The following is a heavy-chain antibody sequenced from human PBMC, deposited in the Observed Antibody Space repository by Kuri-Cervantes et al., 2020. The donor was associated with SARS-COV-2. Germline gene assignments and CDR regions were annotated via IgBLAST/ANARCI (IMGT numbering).Heavy chain of an antibody. J-gene: IGHJ6*03. CDR1: GFTFSSYG. CDR2: ISYDGSNK. Sequence: GESLKISCAASGFTFSSYGMHWVRQAPGKGLEWVAVISYDGSNKYYADSVKGRFTISRDNSKNTLYLQMNSLRAEDTAVYYCAKIAARRDYYYYYMDVWGKGTTVTVSS. D-gene: IGHD6-6*01. CDR3: AKIAARRDYYYYYMDV. V-gene: IGHV3-30*18.